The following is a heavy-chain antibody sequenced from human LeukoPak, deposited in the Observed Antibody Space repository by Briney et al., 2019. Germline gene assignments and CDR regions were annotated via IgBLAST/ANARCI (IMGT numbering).Heavy chain of an antibody. CDR3: ARDPRRDGYIDYFDY. D-gene: IGHD5-24*01. CDR1: GFTFSSYG. CDR2: ISGGGVST. V-gene: IGHV3-23*01. Sequence: QPGGSLRLSCAASGFTFSSYGMSWVRQAPEKGLQWVSAISGGGVSTYYADSVRGRFTISRDNSKNTLYLQMNSLRAEDTAVYYCARDPRRDGYIDYFDYWGQGTLVTVSS. J-gene: IGHJ4*02.